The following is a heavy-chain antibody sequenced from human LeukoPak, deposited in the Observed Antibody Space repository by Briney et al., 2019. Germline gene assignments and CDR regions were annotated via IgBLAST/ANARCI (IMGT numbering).Heavy chain of an antibody. V-gene: IGHV4-34*01. CDR1: GGSFSGYY. Sequence: SETLSLTCAVYGGSFSGYYWSWIRQAPGKGLEWIGEINHRGSTNYNPSLKSRVTISVDPSKNQFSLKLSSVTAPDTAMYYCARDGTTFEYWGQGTLVTVSS. D-gene: IGHD1-1*01. J-gene: IGHJ4*02. CDR2: INHRGST. CDR3: ARDGTTFEY.